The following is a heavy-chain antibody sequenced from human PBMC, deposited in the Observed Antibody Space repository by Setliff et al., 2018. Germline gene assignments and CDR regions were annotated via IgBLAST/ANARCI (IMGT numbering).Heavy chain of an antibody. CDR1: GGSISSYY. CDR3: ARSFSRREKFLLDY. CDR2: IYIGGSA. V-gene: IGHV4-4*07. Sequence: KTSETLSLTCTVSGGSISSYYWSWIRQPAGKGLEWIGHIYIGGSANYNPSLKSRVTISMDTSKNQFSLKVSSVTAADTAVYYCARSFSRREKFLLDYWGQGALVT. J-gene: IGHJ4*02.